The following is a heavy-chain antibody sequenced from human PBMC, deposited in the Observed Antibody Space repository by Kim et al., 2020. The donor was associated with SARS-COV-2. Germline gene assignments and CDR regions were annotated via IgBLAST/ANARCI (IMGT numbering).Heavy chain of an antibody. CDR1: GFTVSSNY. Sequence: GGSLRLSCAASGFTVSSNYMSWVRQAPGKGLEWVSVIYSGGSTYYADSVKGRFTISRDNSKNTLYLQMNSLRAEDTAVYYCAKWDDDGNWFDPWGQGTLVTVSS. J-gene: IGHJ5*02. CDR3: AKWDDDGNWFDP. D-gene: IGHD1-26*01. CDR2: IYSGGST. V-gene: IGHV3-66*01.